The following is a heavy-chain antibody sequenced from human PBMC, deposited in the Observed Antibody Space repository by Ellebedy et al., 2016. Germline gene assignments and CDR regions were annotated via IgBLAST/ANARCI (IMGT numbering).Heavy chain of an antibody. CDR3: VRHLQFETYYYMDV. Sequence: SETLSLXCSVSGASITSSAYYWGWIRQSTGKGLDWIGSFFYSRNTYSNPSLKSRVTMSVDTSKNQFSLNLTSVTAADSAVYFCVRHLQFETYYYMDVWGKGTTVTVSS. V-gene: IGHV4-39*01. J-gene: IGHJ6*03. D-gene: IGHD3-10*01. CDR2: FFYSRNT. CDR1: GASITSSAYY.